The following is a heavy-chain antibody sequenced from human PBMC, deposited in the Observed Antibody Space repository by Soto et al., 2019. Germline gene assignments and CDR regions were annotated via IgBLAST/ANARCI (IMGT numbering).Heavy chain of an antibody. Sequence: GGSLRLSCAASGFTFSNYAMSWVRQAPGKGPEWVSSITGSGDYTYYADSVKGRFTISRDNSKNTLYLQMNSLRAEDTAVYYCAKARYYDSTGYLYYFDYWGQGTLVTVSS. D-gene: IGHD3-22*01. CDR1: GFTFSNYA. CDR3: AKARYYDSTGYLYYFDY. J-gene: IGHJ4*02. V-gene: IGHV3-23*01. CDR2: ITGSGDYT.